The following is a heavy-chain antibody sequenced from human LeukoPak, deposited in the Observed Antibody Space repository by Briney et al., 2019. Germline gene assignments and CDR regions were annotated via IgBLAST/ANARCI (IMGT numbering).Heavy chain of an antibody. D-gene: IGHD6-25*01. CDR2: INHSGST. Sequence: SETLSLTCAVYGGSFSGYYWSWIRQPPEKGLEWIGEINHSGSTNYNPSLKSRVTISVDTSKNQFSLKLSSVTAADTAVYYCARRGSAAADYWGQGTLVTVSS. CDR3: ARRGSAAADY. J-gene: IGHJ4*02. V-gene: IGHV4-34*01. CDR1: GGSFSGYY.